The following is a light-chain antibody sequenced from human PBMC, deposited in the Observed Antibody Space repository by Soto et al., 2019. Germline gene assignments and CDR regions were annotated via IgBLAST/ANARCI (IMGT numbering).Light chain of an antibody. V-gene: IGLV2-14*01. CDR3: SSYTSMSTVV. CDR1: SSDVGGYDY. CDR2: EVS. Sequence: QSALTQPASVSGSPGQSITISCTGTSSDVGGYDYVSWYQQHPGKAPKLMIFEVSNRPSGVSSRFSGSKSGNTASLTISGLQAEDEADYYCSSYTSMSTVVFGRGTKLTVL. J-gene: IGLJ2*01.